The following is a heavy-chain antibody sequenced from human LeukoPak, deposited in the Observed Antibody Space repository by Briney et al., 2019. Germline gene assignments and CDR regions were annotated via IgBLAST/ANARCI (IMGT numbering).Heavy chain of an antibody. CDR2: ISGSGGST. CDR1: GFTFSSYA. Sequence: GGSLRLSCAASGFTFSSYAMSWVRQAPGKGLEWVSAISGSGGSTYYADSVKGRFTISRDNSKSTLYLQMSSLRPEDTAVYYCARDLRYSYYYGSNAYSPDYWGQGTLVTVSS. V-gene: IGHV3-23*01. D-gene: IGHD3-22*01. J-gene: IGHJ4*02. CDR3: ARDLRYSYYYGSNAYSPDY.